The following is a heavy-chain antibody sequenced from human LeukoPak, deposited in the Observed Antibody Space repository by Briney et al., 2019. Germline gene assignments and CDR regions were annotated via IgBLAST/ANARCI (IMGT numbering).Heavy chain of an antibody. CDR3: ARYVVYGSGKYYFDY. CDR1: GGSVSSTTYY. D-gene: IGHD3-10*01. J-gene: IGHJ4*02. Sequence: PSETLSLTCTVSGGSVSSTTYYWSWIRQPPGKGLEWIASINYSGSTYYNPSLKSRVTISVDTSENQFPLKLSSVTAADTAVYYCARYVVYGSGKYYFDYWGQGTLVTVSS. V-gene: IGHV4-39*01. CDR2: INYSGST.